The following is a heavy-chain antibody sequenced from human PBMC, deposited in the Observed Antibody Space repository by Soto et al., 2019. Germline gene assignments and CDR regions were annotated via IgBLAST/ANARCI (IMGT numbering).Heavy chain of an antibody. Sequence: QVTLKESGPVLVKPTETLTLTCTVSGFSLSNARMGVSWIRQPPGNALEWLAHIFSNDEKSYSTSLKSRLTISKDTSKSQVVLTMTNMDPVDTATYYCARHGRGVGARPLYYLGQGTLVTVSS. CDR3: ARHGRGVGARPLYY. V-gene: IGHV2-26*01. CDR1: GFSLSNARMG. D-gene: IGHD1-26*01. CDR2: IFSNDEK. J-gene: IGHJ4*02.